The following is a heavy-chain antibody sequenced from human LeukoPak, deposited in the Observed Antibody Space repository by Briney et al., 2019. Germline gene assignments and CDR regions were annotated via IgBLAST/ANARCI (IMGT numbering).Heavy chain of an antibody. J-gene: IGHJ4*02. CDR2: VSAYNGNT. D-gene: IGHD6-19*01. CDR3: ARSAVADTLSAYYFED. V-gene: IGHV1-18*04. CDR1: GYTFITND. Sequence: ASVKVSCKASGYTFITNDISWVRQAPGQGLEWMGWVSAYNGNTNYAQKLQGRVTMATDTSTNTAYMELRSLRSDDTAVYYCARSAVADTLSAYYFEDWGQGTLVTVAS.